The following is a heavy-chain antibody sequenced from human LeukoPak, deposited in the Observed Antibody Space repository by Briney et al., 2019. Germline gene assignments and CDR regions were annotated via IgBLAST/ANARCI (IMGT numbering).Heavy chain of an antibody. Sequence: ASVKVSCKASGYTFTSYGISWVRQAPGQGLEWMGWINPNSGGTNYAQKFQGRVTMTRDTSISTAYMELSRLRSDDTAVYYCARGNGSPTDYWGQGTLVTVSS. CDR3: ARGNGSPTDY. D-gene: IGHD2-8*01. CDR2: INPNSGGT. CDR1: GYTFTSYG. J-gene: IGHJ4*02. V-gene: IGHV1-2*02.